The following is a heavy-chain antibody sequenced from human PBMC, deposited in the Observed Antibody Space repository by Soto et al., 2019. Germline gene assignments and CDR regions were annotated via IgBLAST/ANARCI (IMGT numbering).Heavy chain of an antibody. CDR2: IYYSGST. J-gene: IGHJ4*02. CDR3: ARGATIFGVSLDY. CDR1: GGSISSYY. V-gene: IGHV4-59*01. D-gene: IGHD3-3*01. Sequence: SETLSLTCTVSGGSISSYYWSWIRQPPGKGLEWIGYIYYSGSTNYNPSLKSRVTISVDTSKNQFSLKLSSVTAADTAVYYCARGATIFGVSLDYWGQGTLVTVSS.